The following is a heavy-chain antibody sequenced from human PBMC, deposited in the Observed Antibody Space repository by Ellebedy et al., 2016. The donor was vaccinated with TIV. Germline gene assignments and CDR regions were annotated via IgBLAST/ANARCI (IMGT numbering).Heavy chain of an antibody. CDR2: IVVGSGNT. J-gene: IGHJ4*02. Sequence: AASVKVSCKASGFTFTSSTMQWVRQARGQRLEWIGWIVVGSGNTNYAQKFQERVTITRDMSTSTAYMELSSLRSDDTAVYYCARAQPDTNGYYLSFDNWGQGTLVTVSS. CDR3: ARAQPDTNGYYLSFDN. V-gene: IGHV1-58*02. CDR1: GFTFTSST. D-gene: IGHD3-22*01.